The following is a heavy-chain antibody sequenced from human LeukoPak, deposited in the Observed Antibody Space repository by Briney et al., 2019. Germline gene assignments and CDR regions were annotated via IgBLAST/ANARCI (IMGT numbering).Heavy chain of an antibody. J-gene: IGHJ4*02. D-gene: IGHD3-10*01. CDR2: INCKGCNT. CDR1: GFTFSSYD. Sequence: GGAVRLSCAASGFTFSSYDMSWVRQAPGKGLEWVSAINCKGCNTNYADSVKGRFTIPHDNSKKTLYLQMNSLRAEDTAVYYCAKTGSPSYYFDYWGQGTLVTVSS. V-gene: IGHV3-23*01. CDR3: AKTGSPSYYFDY.